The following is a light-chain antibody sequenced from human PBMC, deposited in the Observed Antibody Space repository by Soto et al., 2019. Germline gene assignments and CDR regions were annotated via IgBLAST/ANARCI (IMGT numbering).Light chain of an antibody. Sequence: EIVLTHSPSTLSLSPVERATLSCRAIHSVGSFLAWYQQKPGQAPRLLIYDTSIRATGIPARFSGSGSGTDFTLTISRLEPEDFAVYYCQPPNTWPPTFPSAQGTRLENK. CDR3: QPPNTWPPTFP. V-gene: IGKV3-11*01. CDR1: HSVGSF. CDR2: DTS. J-gene: IGKJ5*01.